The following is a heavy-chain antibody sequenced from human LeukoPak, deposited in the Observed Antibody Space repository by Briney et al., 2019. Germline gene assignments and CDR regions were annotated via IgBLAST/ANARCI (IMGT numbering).Heavy chain of an antibody. CDR3: ARGGALDC. V-gene: IGHV3-66*02. CDR1: GFTVSTNH. CDR2: IHNDGST. Sequence: GGSLRLSCAASGFTVSTNHMSWVRQAPGEGLEWVSIIHNDGSTYYADSVKGRFTISRDNSKNPVYLHMNSLRAEDTALYYCARGGALDCWGQGTLVTVSS. D-gene: IGHD3-16*01. J-gene: IGHJ4*02.